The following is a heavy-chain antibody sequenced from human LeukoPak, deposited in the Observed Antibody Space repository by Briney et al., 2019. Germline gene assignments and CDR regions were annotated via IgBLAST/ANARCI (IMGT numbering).Heavy chain of an antibody. Sequence: ASVKVSCKASGYTFTGYHMHWVRQAAGQGLEWMGGINPNSGGTNYAQKFQGRVTMTRDTSISTAYLELNNVRSEDTAMYFCARRLWWGTSCSAIGGLDVWGQGTTVTVSS. CDR3: ARRLWWGTSCSAIGGLDV. D-gene: IGHD1-7*01. CDR2: INPNSGGT. V-gene: IGHV1-2*02. CDR1: GYTFTGYH. J-gene: IGHJ6*02.